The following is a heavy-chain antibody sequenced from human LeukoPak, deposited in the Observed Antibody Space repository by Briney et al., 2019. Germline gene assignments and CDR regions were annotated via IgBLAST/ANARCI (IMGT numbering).Heavy chain of an antibody. D-gene: IGHD5-24*01. V-gene: IGHV4-38-2*02. J-gene: IGHJ4*02. Sequence: SETLSLTCTVSGYFINSNYYWGWIRQPPGKGLEWIATISHSGSTYYNPFLKSRVTISVETSKNQFSLKLSSVTAADTAVYYCARINTIMAAFDYWGQGTLVTVSS. CDR1: GYFINSNYY. CDR3: ARINTIMAAFDY. CDR2: ISHSGST.